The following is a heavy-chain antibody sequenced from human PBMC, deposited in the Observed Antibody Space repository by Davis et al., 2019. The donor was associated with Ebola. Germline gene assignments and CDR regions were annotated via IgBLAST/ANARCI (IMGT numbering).Heavy chain of an antibody. CDR1: GGSFSGYY. Sequence: SETLSLTCADYGGSFSGYYWSWVRQSPGKGLEWIGEVIDSGNSNYSPSLKGRVSVSVDTSKNQFSLRLTSVTAADTAVYYCARTTRGSGWFLDYWGQGTLVTVSS. CDR3: ARTTRGSGWFLDY. D-gene: IGHD6-19*01. V-gene: IGHV4-34*12. J-gene: IGHJ4*02. CDR2: VIDSGNS.